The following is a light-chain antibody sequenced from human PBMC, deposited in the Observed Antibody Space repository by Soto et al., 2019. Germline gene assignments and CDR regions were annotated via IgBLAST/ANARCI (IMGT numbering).Light chain of an antibody. J-gene: IGLJ1*01. CDR2: DDS. CDR1: NIGRKS. Sequence: SYDLTQPPSGSVAPGQTARISCGGNNIGRKSVHWYQQKPGRAPVVVVYDDSDRPSGIPERFSGANSGDTATLTISRVEAGDEADYYCHVWDSSSGHYIFGTGTKATVL. CDR3: HVWDSSSGHYI. V-gene: IGLV3-21*02.